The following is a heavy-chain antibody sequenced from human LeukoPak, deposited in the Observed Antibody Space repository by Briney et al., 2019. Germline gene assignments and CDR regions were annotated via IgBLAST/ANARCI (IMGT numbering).Heavy chain of an antibody. J-gene: IGHJ4*02. CDR1: GFTFSSYW. CDR2: INSDGSST. CDR3: ARASSWYRGVDY. D-gene: IGHD6-13*01. Sequence: PGGSLRLSCAASGFTFSSYWMHWVRQAPGKGPVWVSRINSDGSSTSYADSVKGRFTISRDNAKNTLYLQMNSLRAEDTAVYYCARASSWYRGVDYWGQGTLVTVSS. V-gene: IGHV3-74*01.